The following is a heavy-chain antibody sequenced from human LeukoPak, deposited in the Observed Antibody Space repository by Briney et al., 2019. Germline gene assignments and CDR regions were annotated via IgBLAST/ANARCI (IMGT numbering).Heavy chain of an antibody. CDR3: AADSTTDYYYYGMDV. V-gene: IGHV1-58*02. Sequence: SVKVSCKASGFTFTSSAMQWVRQARGQRLEWIGWIVVGSGNTNYAQKFQERVTITRDMSTSTAYMELSSLRSEDTAVYYCAADSTTDYYYYGMDVWGQGTTVTVSS. CDR1: GFTFTSSA. J-gene: IGHJ6*02. CDR2: IVVGSGNT. D-gene: IGHD1-14*01.